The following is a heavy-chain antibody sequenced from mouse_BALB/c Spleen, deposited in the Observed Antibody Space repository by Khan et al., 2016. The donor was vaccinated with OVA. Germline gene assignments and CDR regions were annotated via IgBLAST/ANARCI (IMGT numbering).Heavy chain of an antibody. CDR2: IDPANGNT. Sequence: VRLHASSSSLFPPFSSFKLSCTASCFNIKDTYMHWVKQRPEQGLEWIGRIDPANGNTKYDPKFQDKATITADTSSNTAYLHLSSLTSEDTAVYFCARDGAVITRWFGMDYWSQGTSVTVSS. CDR1: CFNIKDTY. J-gene: IGHJ4*01. D-gene: IGHD2-3*01. CDR3: ARDGAVITRWFGMDY. V-gene: IGHV14-3*02.